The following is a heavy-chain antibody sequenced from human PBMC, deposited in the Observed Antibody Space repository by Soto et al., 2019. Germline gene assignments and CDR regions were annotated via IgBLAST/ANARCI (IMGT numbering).Heavy chain of an antibody. CDR2: IYYSGST. D-gene: IGHD6-13*01. CDR3: ARVSEQQLVHPILDN. Sequence: QVQLQESGPGLVKPSQTLSLTCTVSGGSISSGGYYWSWIRQHPGKGLEWIGYIYYSGSTYYNPSLKSRVTISVDTSKNQFSLKLSSVTAADTAVYYCARVSEQQLVHPILDNWGQGTLVTVSS. CDR1: GGSISSGGYY. V-gene: IGHV4-31*03. J-gene: IGHJ4*02.